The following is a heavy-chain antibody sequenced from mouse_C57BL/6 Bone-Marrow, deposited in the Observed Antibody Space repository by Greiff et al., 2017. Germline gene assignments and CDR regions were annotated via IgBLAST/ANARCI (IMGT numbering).Heavy chain of an antibody. J-gene: IGHJ3*01. V-gene: IGHV5-2*01. CDR2: INSDGGST. CDR1: EYEFPSHD. CDR3: AREGDGYYGNAY. D-gene: IGHD2-3*01. Sequence: EVQVVESGGGLVQPGESLKLSCESNEYEFPSHDMSWVRKTPEKRLELVAAINSDGGSTYYPDTLERRSIISRDNTEKTLYLQMGSLRSEDTALYYCAREGDGYYGNAYWGQGTLVTVSA.